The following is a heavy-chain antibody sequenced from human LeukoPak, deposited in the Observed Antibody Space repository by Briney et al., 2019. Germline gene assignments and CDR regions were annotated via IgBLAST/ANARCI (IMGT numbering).Heavy chain of an antibody. CDR1: GYTLTTYY. CDR3: ARGGSGYDSGGDY. D-gene: IGHD5-12*01. J-gene: IGHJ4*02. Sequence: ASVKVSCKASGYTLTTYYMHWVRQAPGKGLEWMGKINPTGGSTTYAQKFQGRVTMTRDMSTNTVYMELSSLRAEDTAVYYCARGGSGYDSGGDYWGQGTLVTVSS. CDR2: INPTGGST. V-gene: IGHV1-46*01.